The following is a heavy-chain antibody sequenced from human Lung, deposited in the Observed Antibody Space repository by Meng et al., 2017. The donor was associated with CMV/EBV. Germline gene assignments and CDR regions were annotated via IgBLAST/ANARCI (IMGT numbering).Heavy chain of an antibody. CDR2: IYHSGST. CDR1: GGAISSSTW. D-gene: IGHD6-19*01. J-gene: IGHJ4*02. CDR3: ASFPPPGKQWLVTDY. Sequence: QVQLQEAGPGLVKPSGTLSLTCACSGGAISSSTWWSWVRQPPGKGLEWIGEIYHSGSTNYNPSLKSRVTISVDKSKNQFSLKLSSVTAADTAVYYCASFPPPGKQWLVTDYWGQGTLVTVSS. V-gene: IGHV4-4*02.